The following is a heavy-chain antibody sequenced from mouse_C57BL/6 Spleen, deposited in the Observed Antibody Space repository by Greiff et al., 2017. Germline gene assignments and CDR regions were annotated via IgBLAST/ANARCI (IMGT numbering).Heavy chain of an antibody. CDR3: ARPSYGNYVAY. CDR1: GYTFTSYW. D-gene: IGHD2-10*01. V-gene: IGHV1-59*01. CDR2: IDPSDSYT. Sequence: QVQLQQPGAELVRPGTSVKLSCKASGYTFTSYWMHWVKQRPGQGLEWIGVIDPSDSYTNYNQKFKGKATLTVDPSSSTAYMQLSSLTSEDSAVYYCARPSYGNYVAYWGQGTLVTVSA. J-gene: IGHJ3*01.